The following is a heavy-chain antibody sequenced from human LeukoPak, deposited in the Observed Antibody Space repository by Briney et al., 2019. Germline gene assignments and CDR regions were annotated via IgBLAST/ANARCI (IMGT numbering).Heavy chain of an antibody. J-gene: IGHJ4*02. Sequence: SETLSLTCTVPGGSIRRSGYFWGWIRQPPGKGLEWIGSISYGGSTYYNPSLQSRVTISVDTSKSQFSLKVSSVTAADTAVYYCARQGYGYEAFDYWGQGTLVTVSS. D-gene: IGHD5-12*01. CDR2: ISYGGST. V-gene: IGHV4-39*01. CDR1: GGSIRRSGYF. CDR3: ARQGYGYEAFDY.